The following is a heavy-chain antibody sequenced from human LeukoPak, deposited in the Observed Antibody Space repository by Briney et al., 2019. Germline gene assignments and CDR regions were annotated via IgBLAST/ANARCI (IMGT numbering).Heavy chain of an antibody. Sequence: SETLSLTCTVSGGSISSYYWNWIRQPPGKGLEWIGYIYYSGSTNYNPSLKSRVTISVDTSKNQFSLNLTSVTAADTAVYYCARFTPQGYGWGGYNRFDPWGQGTLVTVSP. J-gene: IGHJ5*02. CDR2: IYYSGST. CDR3: ARFTPQGYGWGGYNRFDP. D-gene: IGHD3-16*01. V-gene: IGHV4-59*01. CDR1: GGSISSYY.